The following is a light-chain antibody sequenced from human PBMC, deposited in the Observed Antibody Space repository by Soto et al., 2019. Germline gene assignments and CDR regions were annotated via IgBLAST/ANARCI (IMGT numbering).Light chain of an antibody. CDR3: SSYSGSNTVV. V-gene: IGLV2-18*02. CDR1: SSDVGGYHR. Sequence: QSALTQPPSVSGSPGQSVTISCSGTSSDVGGYHRVSWYQQPPGTAPKLMIYAVTDRPSGVPDRFSGSKSGNTASLTISGLQTEDEADYYCSSYSGSNTVVFGGWTKLTVL. CDR2: AVT. J-gene: IGLJ2*01.